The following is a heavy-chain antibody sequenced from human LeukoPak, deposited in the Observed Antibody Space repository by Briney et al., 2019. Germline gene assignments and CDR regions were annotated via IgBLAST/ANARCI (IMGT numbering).Heavy chain of an antibody. CDR1: GFTFSSYA. V-gene: IGHV3-30*03. CDR2: ISYDGSNK. J-gene: IGHJ4*02. D-gene: IGHD5-18*01. CDR3: ARDRRYGYYFDY. Sequence: HTGRSLRLSCAASGFTFSSYAMHWVRQAPGKGLEWVALISYDGSNKYYADSVKGRFTISRDNAKNSLYLQMNSLRAEDTAVYYCARDRRYGYYFDYWGQGILVTVSS.